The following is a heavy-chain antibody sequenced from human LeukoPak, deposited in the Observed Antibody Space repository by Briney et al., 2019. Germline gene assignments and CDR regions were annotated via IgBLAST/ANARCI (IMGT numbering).Heavy chain of an antibody. CDR3: ARGDRFTIFGVARRDYYYYMDV. CDR2: FDPEDGET. Sequence: ASVKVSCKVSGYTLTELSMHWVRQAPGKGLEWMGGFDPEDGETIYAQKFQGRVTMTEDTSTDTAYMELSSLRSEDTAVYYCARGDRFTIFGVARRDYYYYMDVWGKGTTVTVSS. D-gene: IGHD3-3*01. J-gene: IGHJ6*03. V-gene: IGHV1-24*01. CDR1: GYTLTELS.